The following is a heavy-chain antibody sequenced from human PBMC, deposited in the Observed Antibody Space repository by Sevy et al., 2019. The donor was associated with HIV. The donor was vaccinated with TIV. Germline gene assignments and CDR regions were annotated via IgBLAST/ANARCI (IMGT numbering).Heavy chain of an antibody. CDR2: IRYDGSNK. J-gene: IGHJ4*02. V-gene: IGHV3-30*02. CDR1: GFTFSSYG. D-gene: IGHD6-13*01. Sequence: GGSLRLSCAASGFTFSSYGMHWVRQAPGKGLEWVAFIRYDGSNKYYADSVKGRFTISRDNSKNTLYLQMNSLRAEDTAVYYCAKDWIIAAAGPFDYWGQGTLVTVSS. CDR3: AKDWIIAAAGPFDY.